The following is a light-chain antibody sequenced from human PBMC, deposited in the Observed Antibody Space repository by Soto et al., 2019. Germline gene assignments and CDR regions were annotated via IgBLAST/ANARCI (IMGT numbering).Light chain of an antibody. V-gene: IGLV1-47*01. J-gene: IGLJ1*01. CDR3: AAWDDSLSGFYV. CDR1: SSNIGSNY. CDR2: RNN. Sequence: QPVLTQPPSASGTPGQRVTISCSGSSSNIGSNYVYWHQQLPGTAPKLLIYRNNQRPSGVPDRFSGSKSGTSASLAISGLRSEDEADYYCAAWDDSLSGFYVFGTGTKLTVL.